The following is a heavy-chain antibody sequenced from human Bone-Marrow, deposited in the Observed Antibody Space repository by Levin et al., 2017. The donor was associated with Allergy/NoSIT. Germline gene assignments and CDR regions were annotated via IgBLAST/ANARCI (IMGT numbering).Heavy chain of an antibody. V-gene: IGHV3-48*03. Sequence: RGESLKISCATSGFTFRSYEMHWVRQAPGKGLEWVSSITPSGNTDYYADSVRGRFTVSRDNAGNSLYLEMNSLRAEDTAVYFCAAWFGADFFDFWGQGTLVTVSS. J-gene: IGHJ4*02. CDR2: ITPSGNTD. CDR1: GFTFRSYE. D-gene: IGHD3-10*01. CDR3: AAWFGADFFDF.